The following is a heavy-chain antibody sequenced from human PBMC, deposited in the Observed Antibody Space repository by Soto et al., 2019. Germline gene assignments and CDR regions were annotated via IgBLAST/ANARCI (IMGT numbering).Heavy chain of an antibody. J-gene: IGHJ6*02. V-gene: IGHV4-30-4*08. CDR1: GGSVSSGSYY. CDR3: ARYQYYYYAMDV. CDR2: IYYSGST. Sequence: SETLSLTCTVSGGSVSSGSYYWSWIRQPPGKGLEWIGYIYYSGSTYHNPSLKSRVTISVDTSKNQFSLKLSSVTAADTAVYYCARYQYYYYAMDVWGQGTAVTVSS.